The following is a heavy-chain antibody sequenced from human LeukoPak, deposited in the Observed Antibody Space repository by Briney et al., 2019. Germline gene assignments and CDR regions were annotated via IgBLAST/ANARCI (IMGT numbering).Heavy chain of an antibody. V-gene: IGHV3-23*01. CDR3: AKAMAERAYSYADPLAY. J-gene: IGHJ4*02. CDR1: GYTFSRYA. D-gene: IGHD5-18*01. CDR2: MSGSGGST. Sequence: GGSLRLSCGASGYTFSRYAMSWVRQAPGKGLEWVSGMSGSGGSTYYADSVKGRFTISRDNSRNTLYLQMNSLRAEDTDVYYCAKAMAERAYSYADPLAYWGQGTLVTVSS.